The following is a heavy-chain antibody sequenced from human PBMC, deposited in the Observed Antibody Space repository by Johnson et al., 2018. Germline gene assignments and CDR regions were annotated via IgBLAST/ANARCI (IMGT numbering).Heavy chain of an antibody. D-gene: IGHD3-10*01. CDR3: ANLYLGSGRLHDAFDI. J-gene: IGHJ3*02. Sequence: QVQLGESGGGVVQPGRSLRLSCAASGFTFSSYGMHWVRQAPGKGLEWVAVISYDGSNKYYADSVKGRFTISRDNSKNTLYLQMNSLRAEDTAVYYCANLYLGSGRLHDAFDIWGQGTMVTVSS. CDR1: GFTFSSYG. CDR2: ISYDGSNK. V-gene: IGHV3-30*18.